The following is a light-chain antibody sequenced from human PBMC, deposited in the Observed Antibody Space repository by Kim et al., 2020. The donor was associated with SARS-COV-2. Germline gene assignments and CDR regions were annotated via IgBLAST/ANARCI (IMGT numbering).Light chain of an antibody. Sequence: DIQMTQSPSSLSASVGDRVTITCQASQDITNSLNWYQQKPGKAPKLLIYDASNLETGVPSRFSGSGSGTDFTFTISSLQPEDIATYYCQQYDNFYTFGQGTKLEI. CDR1: QDITNS. CDR3: QQYDNFYT. J-gene: IGKJ2*01. V-gene: IGKV1-33*01. CDR2: DAS.